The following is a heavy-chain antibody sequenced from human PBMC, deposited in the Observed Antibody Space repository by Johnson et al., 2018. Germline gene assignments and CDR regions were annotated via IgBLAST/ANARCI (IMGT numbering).Heavy chain of an antibody. CDR1: GFTFSSYS. J-gene: IGHJ3*02. Sequence: VQLVESGGGLVKPGGSLRLSCAASGFTFSSYSMNWVRQAPGKGLEWVSSIDSSSSYILYADSVKGRFTISRDNAQHSLYLQMDSLRAEDTAVYFCARRIVVARGAFDIWGQGTVVTVSS. D-gene: IGHD3-22*01. CDR2: IDSSSSYI. V-gene: IGHV3-21*01. CDR3: ARRIVVARGAFDI.